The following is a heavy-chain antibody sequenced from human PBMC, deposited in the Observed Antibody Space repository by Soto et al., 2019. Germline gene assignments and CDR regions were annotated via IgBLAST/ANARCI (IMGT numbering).Heavy chain of an antibody. D-gene: IGHD3-9*01. V-gene: IGHV3-23*01. CDR3: AKDTEDILTGYDTCCWYFDL. J-gene: IGHJ2*01. Sequence: GGSLRLSCAASGFTFSSYAMSWVRQAPGKGLEWVSAISGSGGSTYYADSVKGRFTISRDNSKNTLYLQMNSLRAEDTAVYYCAKDTEDILTGYDTCCWYFDLWGRGTLVTVSS. CDR2: ISGSGGST. CDR1: GFTFSSYA.